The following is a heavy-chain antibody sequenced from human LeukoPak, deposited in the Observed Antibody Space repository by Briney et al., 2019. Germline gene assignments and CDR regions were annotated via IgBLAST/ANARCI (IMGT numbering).Heavy chain of an antibody. CDR2: ISSSGSTI. CDR1: GFNFNSYQ. V-gene: IGHV3-48*03. Sequence: QPGGSLRLSCAASGFNFNSYQMNWVRQAPGKGLEGVSYISSSGSTIYYADSVKGRFTISRDNAKNSLYLQMNSLRAEDTAGYYCARKFGKLRYFDWWGQGTLVTVSS. J-gene: IGHJ4*02. D-gene: IGHD3-9*01. CDR3: ARKFGKLRYFDW.